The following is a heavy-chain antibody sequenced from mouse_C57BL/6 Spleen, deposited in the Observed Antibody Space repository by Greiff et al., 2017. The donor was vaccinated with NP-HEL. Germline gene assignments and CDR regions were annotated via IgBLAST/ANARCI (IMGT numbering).Heavy chain of an antibody. J-gene: IGHJ2*01. D-gene: IGHD1-1*01. Sequence: QVQLQQPGAELVKPGASVKLSCKASGYTFTSYWMQWVKQRPGQGLEWIGEIDPSDSYTNYNQKFKGKATLTVDTSSSTAYMQLSSLTSEDSAVYFCARGDYYENYWGQGTTLPVSS. CDR2: IDPSDSYT. CDR3: ARGDYYENY. CDR1: GYTFTSYW. V-gene: IGHV1-50*01.